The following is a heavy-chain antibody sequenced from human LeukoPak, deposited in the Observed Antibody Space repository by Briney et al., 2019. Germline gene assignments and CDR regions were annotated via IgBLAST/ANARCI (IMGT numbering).Heavy chain of an antibody. Sequence: GGSLRLSCAAPGFTFSSYGMSWVRQAPGKGLEWVSAIETSGGSTYYADSVKGRFTISRDNSKNSLYLQMNSLRVEDTAVFYCAKVAKYYYGSETYYFFEHWGQGTPVTASS. CDR3: AKVAKYYYGSETYYFFEH. J-gene: IGHJ4*02. CDR1: GFTFSSYG. V-gene: IGHV3-23*01. D-gene: IGHD3-10*01. CDR2: IETSGGST.